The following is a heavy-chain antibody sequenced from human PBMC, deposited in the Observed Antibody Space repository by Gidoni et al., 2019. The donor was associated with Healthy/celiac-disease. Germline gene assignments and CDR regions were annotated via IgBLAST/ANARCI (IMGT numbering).Heavy chain of an antibody. CDR3: AKEKYYDFWSGYRNPNIPYYYYGMDV. CDR1: GFTFSSYA. D-gene: IGHD3-3*01. CDR2: IRGSGGST. J-gene: IGHJ6*02. Sequence: EVQLLESGGGLVQPGGSLRLSCAASGFTFSSYALSWVRQAPGKGLEWVSAIRGSGGSTHYAASVKGRFTISRDNSKNTLYLQMNSLRAEDTAVYYCAKEKYYDFWSGYRNPNIPYYYYGMDVWGQGTTVTVSS. V-gene: IGHV3-23*01.